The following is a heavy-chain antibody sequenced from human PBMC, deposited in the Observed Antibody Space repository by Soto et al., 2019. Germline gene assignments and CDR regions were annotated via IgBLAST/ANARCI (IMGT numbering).Heavy chain of an antibody. CDR3: ARMNDYVWGNYRVFDY. CDR1: GGSISSYY. J-gene: IGHJ4*02. CDR2: IFYSGNT. D-gene: IGHD3-16*02. V-gene: IGHV4-59*01. Sequence: ASETLSLTCPVSGGSISSYYWSWIRQPPGKGLEWIGYIFYSGNTNYNPSLKSRVTISVDTSKNQFSLQLSSVTAADTAVYYCARMNDYVWGNYRVFDYWGQGTLVTVSS.